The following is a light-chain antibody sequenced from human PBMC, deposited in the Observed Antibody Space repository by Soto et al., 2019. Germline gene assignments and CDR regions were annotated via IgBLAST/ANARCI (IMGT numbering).Light chain of an antibody. CDR1: SSNIGTNS. CDR3: AAWDDSLSGWV. V-gene: IGLV1-47*01. J-gene: IGLJ3*02. Sequence: QSVLTQPPSASGTPGQRVTISCSGSSSNIGTNSVYWFQQLPGTAPKLLIYRSDQRPSGVPDRFSGSKSGTSASLAISGLRSEDEADYYCAAWDDSLSGWVFGGGTQLTVL. CDR2: RSD.